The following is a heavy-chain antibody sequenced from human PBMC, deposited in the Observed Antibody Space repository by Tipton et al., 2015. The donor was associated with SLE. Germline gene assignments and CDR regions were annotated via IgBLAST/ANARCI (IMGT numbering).Heavy chain of an antibody. CDR2: INSDGSST. J-gene: IGHJ5*02. V-gene: IGHV3-74*01. CDR1: GFTFSSYW. CDR3: AKDRIEGGFDP. Sequence: GSLRLSCAASGFTFSSYWMHWVRQAPGKGLVWVSRINSDGSSTSYADSVKGRFTISRDNAKNTLYLQMNSLRAEDTAVYYCAKDRIEGGFDPWGQGTLVTVSS.